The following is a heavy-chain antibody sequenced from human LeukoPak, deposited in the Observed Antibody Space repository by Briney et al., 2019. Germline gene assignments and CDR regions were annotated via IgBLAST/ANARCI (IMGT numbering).Heavy chain of an antibody. CDR3: ARVSGYDFAEYDY. V-gene: IGHV1-3*03. CDR2: INAGNGNT. CDR1: GYTFTSYA. J-gene: IGHJ4*02. D-gene: IGHD5-12*01. Sequence: ASVKVSCKASGYTFTSYAMHWVRQAPGQGLEWMGWINAGNGNTKYSQEFQGRVTITRDTSASTAYMELSSLRSEDMAVYYCARVSGYDFAEYDYWGQGTLVTVSS.